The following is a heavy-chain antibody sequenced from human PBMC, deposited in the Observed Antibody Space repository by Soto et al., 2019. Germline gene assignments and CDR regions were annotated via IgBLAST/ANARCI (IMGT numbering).Heavy chain of an antibody. CDR2: ISGSGAST. Sequence: EVQLLESGGGVGQPGGSLRLSCAATGFSFSGYAMSWVRQAAGKGLEWVSTISGSGASTFYADSVKGRFTISRYNSKNTCYLQINSLRAEDTAVYYCAKNSKGYSGSYFDYWGQGTLVTVSS. CDR3: AKNSKGYSGSYFDY. CDR1: GFSFSGYA. D-gene: IGHD1-26*01. V-gene: IGHV3-23*01. J-gene: IGHJ4*02.